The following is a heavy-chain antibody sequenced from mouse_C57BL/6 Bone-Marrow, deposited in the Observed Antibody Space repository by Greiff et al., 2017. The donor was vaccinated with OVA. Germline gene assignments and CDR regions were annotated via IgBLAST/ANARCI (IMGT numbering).Heavy chain of an antibody. CDR1: GYTFTSYW. Sequence: EVQLQQSGTVLARPGASVKMSCKTSGYTFTSYWMHWVKQRPGQGLEWIGAIYPGNSDTSYNQKFKGKAKLTAVTSASTAYMELSSLTNEDSAVYYCTRDYYGSSSSYAMDYWGQGTSVTVSS. J-gene: IGHJ4*01. CDR3: TRDYYGSSSSYAMDY. D-gene: IGHD1-1*01. V-gene: IGHV1-5*01. CDR2: IYPGNSDT.